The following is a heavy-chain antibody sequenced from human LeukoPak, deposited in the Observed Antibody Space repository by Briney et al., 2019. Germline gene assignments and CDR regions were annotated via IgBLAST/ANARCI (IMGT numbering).Heavy chain of an antibody. CDR2: IYHSGST. D-gene: IGHD4-23*01. CDR1: GGSISSGGYS. Sequence: SETLSLTCAVSGGSISSGGYSWSWIRQPPGKGLEWIGYIYHSGSTYYNPSLKSRVTISVDRSKNQFSLKLSSVTAADTAVYYCARVRLTRSGNSAIDYWGQGTLVTVSS. V-gene: IGHV4-30-2*01. J-gene: IGHJ4*02. CDR3: ARVRLTRSGNSAIDY.